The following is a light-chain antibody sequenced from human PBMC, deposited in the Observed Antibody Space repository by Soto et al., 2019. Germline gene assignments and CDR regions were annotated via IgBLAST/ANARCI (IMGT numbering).Light chain of an antibody. CDR3: QQYKSYSWT. CDR1: QSISSW. CDR2: DAS. J-gene: IGKJ1*01. Sequence: DIQMTQSPSTLSASVGDRVSITCRASQSISSWLAWFQQKPGTAPKLLIYDASSLESGVPSRFSGSGSGTDFTLTISSLQPDDFATYYCQQYKSYSWTFGQGTKMEIK. V-gene: IGKV1-5*01.